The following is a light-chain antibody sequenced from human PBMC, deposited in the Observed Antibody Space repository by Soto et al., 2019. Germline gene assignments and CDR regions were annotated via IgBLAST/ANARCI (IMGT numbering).Light chain of an antibody. V-gene: IGLV2-14*01. J-gene: IGLJ1*01. CDR3: GSWTTYRPYV. CDR1: SADIGNYNS. CDR2: EVT. Sequence: QSALTQPASVSGSPGQSITIPCTGTSADIGNYNSVSWYQQHPGKAPKLIIFEVTNRPSGVSARFSGSKSGNTASLTISGLQAEDEADYYCGSWTTYRPYVFATGTKLTVL.